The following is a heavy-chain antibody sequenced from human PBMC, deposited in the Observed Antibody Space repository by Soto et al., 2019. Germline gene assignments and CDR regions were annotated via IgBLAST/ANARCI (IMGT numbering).Heavy chain of an antibody. Sequence: EVQLVESGGGLVKPGGSLRLSCAASGLTFSNAEMTWVRQAPGKGLEWVGRIRGKGDGGATDYAAPVKYRFIILRDDSENMVYLQMNSLKTEDTAVYYSTTSGGGSGWSFWGQGTLVTVSS. CDR3: TTSGGGSGWSF. J-gene: IGHJ4*02. CDR1: GLTFSNAE. V-gene: IGHV3-15*07. D-gene: IGHD6-19*01. CDR2: IRGKGDGGAT.